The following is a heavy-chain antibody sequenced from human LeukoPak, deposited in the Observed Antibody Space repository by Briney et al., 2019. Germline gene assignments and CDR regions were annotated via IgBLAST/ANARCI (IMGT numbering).Heavy chain of an antibody. J-gene: IGHJ4*02. Sequence: ASVKVSCKASGGTFSSYAISWVRQAPGQGLEWMGGIIPIFGTANYAQKFQGRVTITADESTSTACMELSSLRSEDTAVYYCARSSGYYPPFGDWGQGTLVTVSS. D-gene: IGHD3-22*01. CDR2: IIPIFGTA. CDR3: ARSSGYYPPFGD. V-gene: IGHV1-69*01. CDR1: GGTFSSYA.